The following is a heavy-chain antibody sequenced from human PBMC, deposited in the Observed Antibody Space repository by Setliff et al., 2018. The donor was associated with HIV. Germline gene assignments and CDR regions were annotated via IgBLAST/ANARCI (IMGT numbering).Heavy chain of an antibody. D-gene: IGHD4-17*01. CDR1: DDSIKSDNYY. CDR3: ARERDDSGEYLSLFVH. Sequence: SETLSLTCTVSDDSIKSDNYYWSWVRQPAGKGLEWIGRVYITGRIHYNPSLKSRVSLSIDTSKNQFSLNLRSVTAAETAVYYCARERDDSGEYLSLFVHWGQGALVTSPQ. V-gene: IGHV4-61*02. J-gene: IGHJ4*02. CDR2: VYITGRI.